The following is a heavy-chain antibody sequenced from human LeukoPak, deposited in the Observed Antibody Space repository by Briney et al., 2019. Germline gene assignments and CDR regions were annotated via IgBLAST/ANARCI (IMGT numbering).Heavy chain of an antibody. V-gene: IGHV3-21*01. CDR3: ARDSSLFGYDSSGYFDY. CDR1: GFTFSSYS. J-gene: IGHJ4*02. D-gene: IGHD3-22*01. Sequence: GGALRLSCAASGFTFSSYSMNLVRPAPGEGLEWVSSISTSSSYIYYADSVKGRFIISRDNAKNSLYLQMNSLRAEDTAVYYCARDSSLFGYDSSGYFDYWGQGTLVTVSS. CDR2: ISTSSSYI.